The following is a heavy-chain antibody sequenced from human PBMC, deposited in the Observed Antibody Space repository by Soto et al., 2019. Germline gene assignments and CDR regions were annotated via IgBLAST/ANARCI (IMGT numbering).Heavy chain of an antibody. J-gene: IGHJ4*02. CDR1: GYTFTSYA. D-gene: IGHD4-17*01. V-gene: IGHV1-3*01. Sequence: GASVKVSCKASGYTFTSYAMHWVRQAPGQRLEWMGWINAGNGNTKYSQKFQGRVTMTTDTSTSTAYMELRSLRSDDTAVYYCARDRQSYGDYPSRYWGQGTLVTVSS. CDR2: INAGNGNT. CDR3: ARDRQSYGDYPSRY.